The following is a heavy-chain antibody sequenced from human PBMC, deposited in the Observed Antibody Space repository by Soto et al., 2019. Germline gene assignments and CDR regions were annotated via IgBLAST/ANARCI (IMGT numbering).Heavy chain of an antibody. CDR1: GGTFSSYA. CDR3: ARSQYCGGDCDSGSDY. J-gene: IGHJ4*02. Sequence: QVQLVQSGAEVKKPGSSVKVSCKASGGTFSSYAISWVRQAPGQGLEWMGGIIAIFGTANYAQKCQGRVTISEDESTRPAYVELSSLRSEDTAVYYCARSQYCGGDCDSGSDYWGQGTLVTVAS. V-gene: IGHV1-69*01. CDR2: IIAIFGTA. D-gene: IGHD2-21*02.